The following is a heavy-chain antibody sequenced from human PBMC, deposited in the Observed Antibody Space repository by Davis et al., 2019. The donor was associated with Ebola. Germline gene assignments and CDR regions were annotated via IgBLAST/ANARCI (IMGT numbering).Heavy chain of an antibody. Sequence: MPSETLSLTCAVYGGSFSGYYWSWIRQPPGKGLEWIGKINHSGSTNYNPSLKSRVTISVDTSKNQFSLKLSSVTAADTAVYYCARASHYSYYYDSSGYYSTYYFDYWGQGTLVTVSS. J-gene: IGHJ4*02. D-gene: IGHD3-22*01. CDR3: ARASHYSYYYDSSGYYSTYYFDY. CDR1: GGSFSGYY. V-gene: IGHV4-34*01. CDR2: INHSGST.